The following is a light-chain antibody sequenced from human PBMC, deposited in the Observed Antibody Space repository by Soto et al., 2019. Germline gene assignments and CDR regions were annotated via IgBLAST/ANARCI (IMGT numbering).Light chain of an antibody. V-gene: IGKV1-39*01. CDR2: AAS. CDR3: QQSYTPPWP. J-gene: IGKJ1*01. Sequence: DFQMTQSPSSLSASVGDRVTITCRASQTTSIYLNWYQHKPGTAPRLLIYAASTLHSGVPSRFSGTGSGTDYTLTISSLQPEYFATSYCQQSYTPPWPLGQGTTVDMK. CDR1: QTTSIY.